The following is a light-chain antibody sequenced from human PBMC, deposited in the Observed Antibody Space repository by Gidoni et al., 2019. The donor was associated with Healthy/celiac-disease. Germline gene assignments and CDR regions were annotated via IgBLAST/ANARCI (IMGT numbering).Light chain of an antibody. J-gene: IGKJ3*01. V-gene: IGKV3-15*01. CDR2: GAS. CDR1: QSVSSN. CDR3: QKNNNWTRT. Sequence: EIVITQSPAALSVSPGERATLSCRASQSVSSNVAWYQQKSGQAPRLLIYGASTRATGIPDRFSGRGSGTEFTLTISSLQSEDFAVYYCQKNNNWTRTFXHXTKVXIK.